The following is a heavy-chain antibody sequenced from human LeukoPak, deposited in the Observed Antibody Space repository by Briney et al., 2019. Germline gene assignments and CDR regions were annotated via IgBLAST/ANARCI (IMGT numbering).Heavy chain of an antibody. Sequence: SVKVSCKASGFTFTSSAMQWVRQARGQRLEWIGWIVVGSGNTNYAQKFQERVTITRDMSTSTAYMELSSLRSEDTAVYYCARDRPDLWNYYYGMDVWGQGTTVTVSS. V-gene: IGHV1-58*02. CDR3: ARDRPDLWNYYYGMDV. CDR1: GFTFTSSA. J-gene: IGHJ6*02. CDR2: IVVGSGNT. D-gene: IGHD2/OR15-2a*01.